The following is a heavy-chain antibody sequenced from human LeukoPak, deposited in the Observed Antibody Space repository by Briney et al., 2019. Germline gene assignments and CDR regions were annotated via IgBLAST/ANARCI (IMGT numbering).Heavy chain of an antibody. CDR2: IYSGGST. Sequence: GGSLRLSCAASGFTFSDYYMSWIRQVPGKGLEWVSIIYSGGSTYYADSVRGRFTISRDNSKNTLYLLMNSLRAEDTAVYYCATSGWWGYFDYWGQGTLVTVSS. J-gene: IGHJ4*02. V-gene: IGHV3-66*01. CDR3: ATSGWWGYFDY. D-gene: IGHD6-19*01. CDR1: GFTFSDYY.